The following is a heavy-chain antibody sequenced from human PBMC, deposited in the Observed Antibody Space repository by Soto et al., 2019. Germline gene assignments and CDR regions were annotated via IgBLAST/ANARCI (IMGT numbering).Heavy chain of an antibody. J-gene: IGHJ4*02. CDR3: ASEPSIAVAGSFFDY. Sequence: SVKVSCKASGGTFSSYTISWVRQAPGQGLEWMGRIIPILGIANYAQKFQGRVTITADKSTSTAYMELSSLRSEDTAVYYCASEPSIAVAGSFFDYWGQGTLVTVSS. D-gene: IGHD6-19*01. CDR2: IIPILGIA. V-gene: IGHV1-69*02. CDR1: GGTFSSYT.